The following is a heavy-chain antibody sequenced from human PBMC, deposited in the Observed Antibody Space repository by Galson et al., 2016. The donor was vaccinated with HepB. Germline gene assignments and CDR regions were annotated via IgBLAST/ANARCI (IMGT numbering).Heavy chain of an antibody. Sequence: SLRLSCAASGFAFNTYWMSWVRHAPGKGLEWVANIKQDASEKYYVDSVKGRFTISRDNAKNSLYLQMNSLTADDTAVCYCARDYRHCGADPMGAQGTLVTVSS. J-gene: IGHJ4*02. CDR3: ARDYRHCGADPM. V-gene: IGHV3-7*01. CDR1: GFAFNTYW. D-gene: IGHD2-21*02. CDR2: IKQDASEK.